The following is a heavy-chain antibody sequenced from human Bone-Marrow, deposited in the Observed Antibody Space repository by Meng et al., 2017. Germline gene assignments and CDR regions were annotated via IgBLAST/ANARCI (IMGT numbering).Heavy chain of an antibody. J-gene: IGHJ4*02. Sequence: QVQLQQWGAGLLKPSETLSLTCAAYGGTFSDYYWRWIRQPPGKGLEWIGEINHSGGTKYTPSLESRVTISIDTSKNQFSLKLSSVTAADTAIYYCARQGDTAMATFDYWGQGTLVTVSS. CDR2: INHSGGT. V-gene: IGHV4-34*01. D-gene: IGHD5-18*01. CDR1: GGTFSDYY. CDR3: ARQGDTAMATFDY.